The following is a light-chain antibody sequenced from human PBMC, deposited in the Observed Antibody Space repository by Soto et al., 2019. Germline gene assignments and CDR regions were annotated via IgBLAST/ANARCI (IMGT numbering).Light chain of an antibody. CDR2: GAS. CDR3: QQYGSSPPVALT. J-gene: IGKJ4*01. Sequence: EIVLTQSPGTLSLSPGERATLSCRASQSVSSSYLAWYQQKPGQAPRLLIYGASSRATGIPDRFSGSGSGTDFTLTISRLEPEDFAVYYCQQYGSSPPVALTFGGGTKVAIK. V-gene: IGKV3-20*01. CDR1: QSVSSSY.